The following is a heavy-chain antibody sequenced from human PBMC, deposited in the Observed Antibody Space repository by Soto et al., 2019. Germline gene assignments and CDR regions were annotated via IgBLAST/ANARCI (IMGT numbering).Heavy chain of an antibody. CDR3: ARESYYYGMDV. Sequence: PSETLSLTCTVSGGSISSGGYYWSWIRQHPGKGLEWIGYIYHSGSTYYNPSLKSRVTISVDRSKSQFSLKLSSVTAADTAVYYCARESYYYGMDVWGQGTTVTVSS. CDR1: GGSISSGGYY. CDR2: IYHSGST. J-gene: IGHJ6*02. V-gene: IGHV4-30-2*01.